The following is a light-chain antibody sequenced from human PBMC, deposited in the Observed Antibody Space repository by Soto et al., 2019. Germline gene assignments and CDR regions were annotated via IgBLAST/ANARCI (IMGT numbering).Light chain of an antibody. CDR1: NSDIGNYNL. CDR2: EVS. CDR3: SSPAGTNVPVV. V-gene: IGLV2-23*02. J-gene: IGLJ2*01. Sequence: QSALTQPASVSGSPGQSITISCSGTNSDIGNYNLVSWYQQHPGKAPKLLIFEVSRLPSGVSSRCSGSKSGNTASLTISGLHAADEAEDYCSSPAGTNVPVVFGGGTKLTVL.